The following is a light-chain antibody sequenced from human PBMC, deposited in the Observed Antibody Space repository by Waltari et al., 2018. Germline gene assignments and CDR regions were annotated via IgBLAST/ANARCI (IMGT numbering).Light chain of an antibody. V-gene: IGLV1-44*01. CDR1: SSNIGSPT. Sequence: QSVLTQPPSASGTPGQGVTISCSGSSSNIGSPTVTWYQQPPGTAPKLLIYTNNQRPSGVPDRFSGSKSGTSGSLAISGLQSEDEADYYCSTWDDSLNGVMFGGGTKLTVL. J-gene: IGLJ3*02. CDR3: STWDDSLNGVM. CDR2: TNN.